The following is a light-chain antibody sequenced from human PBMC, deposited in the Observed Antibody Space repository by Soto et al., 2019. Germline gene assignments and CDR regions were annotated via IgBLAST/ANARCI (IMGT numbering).Light chain of an antibody. J-gene: IGLJ2*01. V-gene: IGLV2-23*02. CDR3: CSYAGSDTSVC. CDR1: NIDIGTYNF. Sequence: QSALTQPASVSASPGQSITISCTGTNIDIGTYNFVSWYQQHPGRAPKLIIYEVNKRPSGVSNRFSGSKSGNTASLTISGRQGEDEANYYCCSYAGSDTSVCFGGGTKLTVL. CDR2: EVN.